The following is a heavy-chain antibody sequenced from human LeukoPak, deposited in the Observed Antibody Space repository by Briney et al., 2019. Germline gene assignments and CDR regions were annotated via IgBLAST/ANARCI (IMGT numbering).Heavy chain of an antibody. V-gene: IGHV3-23*01. D-gene: IGHD2-15*01. Sequence: GGSLRLSCAASGFTFSNYAMSWVCQAPGKGLEWVSVIDDRGATTKYADSVKGRFTISRDNSKNTLYLQMNSLRAEDTAVYYCARKYCSGGSCYFDYWGQGTLVTVSS. CDR3: ARKYCSGGSCYFDY. CDR2: IDDRGATT. J-gene: IGHJ4*02. CDR1: GFTFSNYA.